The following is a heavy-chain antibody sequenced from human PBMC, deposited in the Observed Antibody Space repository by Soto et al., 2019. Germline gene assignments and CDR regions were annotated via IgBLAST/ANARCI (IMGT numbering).Heavy chain of an antibody. V-gene: IGHV4-4*02. D-gene: IGHD2-21*02. CDR1: GGSVSSNNW. CDR3: ARVPGVVVSADDAFDI. CDR2: IYHSGSA. Sequence: QVQLQESGPGLVKPSGTLSLTCAVSGGSVSSNNWWSWVRQSPGKGLEWMGEIYHSGSAHYNPSLKSRATISLDKSKNLFSLRLTSVTAADTAVYYCARVPGVVVSADDAFDIWGPGTRVIVS. J-gene: IGHJ3*02.